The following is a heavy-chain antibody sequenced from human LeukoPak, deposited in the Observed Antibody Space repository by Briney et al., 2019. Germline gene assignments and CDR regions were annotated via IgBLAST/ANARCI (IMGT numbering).Heavy chain of an antibody. V-gene: IGHV3-23*01. CDR3: ARDPSSGWYLKGWFDP. CDR1: GFTFSSYG. Sequence: PGGSLRLSCAASGFTFSSYGMSWVRQAPGKGLEWVSAISGSGNTTYYADSVKGRFTISRDNSKNTLYLQMNSLRAEDTAVYYCARDPSSGWYLKGWFDPWGQGTLVTVSS. CDR2: ISGSGNTT. J-gene: IGHJ5*02. D-gene: IGHD6-19*01.